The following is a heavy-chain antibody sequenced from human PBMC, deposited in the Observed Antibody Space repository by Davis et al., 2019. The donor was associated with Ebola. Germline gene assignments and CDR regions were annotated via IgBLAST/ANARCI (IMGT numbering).Heavy chain of an antibody. CDR3: ARLYGPGHYLNWYFNL. CDR2: IYPGDSDT. V-gene: IGHV5-51*01. Sequence: GESLKISCKGSGYSFPSYWIGWVRQMPGKGLEWMGIIYPGDSDTRYSPSFQGQVIIAADKSISTAYLQWNSLQASDTAVYYCARLYGPGHYLNWYFNLWGRGTLVTVSS. CDR1: GYSFPSYW. J-gene: IGHJ2*01. D-gene: IGHD3-10*01.